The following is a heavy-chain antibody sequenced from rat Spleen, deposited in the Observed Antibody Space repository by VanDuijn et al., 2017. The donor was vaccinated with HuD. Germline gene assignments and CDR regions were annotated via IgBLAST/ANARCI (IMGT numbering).Heavy chain of an antibody. CDR3: ARETGYNSYFDY. D-gene: IGHD1-4*01. J-gene: IGHJ2*01. CDR2: IRTGGGNT. Sequence: EVHLVESGGGLVQPGRSLKLSCAASGFTFSDYNMAWVRQAPKKGLEWVASIRTGGGNTYYRDSVKGRFTISRDNAKNTLYLQMDSLRSEDTATYYCARETGYNSYFDYWGQGVMVTVSS. V-gene: IGHV5S23*01. CDR1: GFTFSDYN.